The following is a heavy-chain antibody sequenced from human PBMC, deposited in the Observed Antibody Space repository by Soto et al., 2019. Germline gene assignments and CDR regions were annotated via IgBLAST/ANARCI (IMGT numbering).Heavy chain of an antibody. CDR3: ARDSIVIRSSSPPDY. CDR2: ISYDGSNK. Sequence: QVQLVESGGGVVQPGRSLRLSCAASGFTFSSYAMHWVRQAPGKGLEWVAVISYDGSNKYYADSVKGRFTISRDNSKNTLYLQMNSLRAEDTAVYYCARDSIVIRSSSPPDYWGQGTLVTVSS. CDR1: GFTFSSYA. D-gene: IGHD6-13*01. V-gene: IGHV3-30-3*01. J-gene: IGHJ4*02.